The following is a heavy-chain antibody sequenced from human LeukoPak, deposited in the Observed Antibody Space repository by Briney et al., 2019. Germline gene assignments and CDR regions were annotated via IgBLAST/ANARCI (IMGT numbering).Heavy chain of an antibody. CDR1: GGSISSYY. J-gene: IGHJ4*02. D-gene: IGHD7-27*01. V-gene: IGHV4-59*08. CDR3: ARRPGDAPFDY. CDR2: IYYSGSA. Sequence: SETLSLTCTVSGGSISSYYWSWIRQPPGKGLEWIGYIYYSGSANYNPSLKSRVTISVDTSKNQFSLKLSSVTAADTAVYYCARRPGDAPFDYWGQGTLVTVSS.